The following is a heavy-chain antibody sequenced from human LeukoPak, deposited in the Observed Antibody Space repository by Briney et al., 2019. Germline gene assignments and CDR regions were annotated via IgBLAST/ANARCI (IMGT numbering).Heavy chain of an antibody. V-gene: IGHV3-48*02. J-gene: IGHJ4*02. CDR3: ARDDCSSTSCPYY. Sequence: RGSLRLSCAASGFTFSGYSMNWVRQAPGKGLEWVSYIISSSTTIYYADSVKGRFTISRDNAKNSLYLQMNSLRDEDTAVNYCARDDCSSTSCPYYWGQGTLVTVSS. D-gene: IGHD2-2*01. CDR2: IISSSTTI. CDR1: GFTFSGYS.